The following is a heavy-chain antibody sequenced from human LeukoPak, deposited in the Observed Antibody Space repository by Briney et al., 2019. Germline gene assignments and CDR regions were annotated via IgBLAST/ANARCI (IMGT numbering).Heavy chain of an antibody. D-gene: IGHD3-3*01. J-gene: IGHJ6*03. CDR3: ARDHLITIFGVVIRDYYYYYYMDV. CDR1: GYTFTSYG. CDR2: TSAYNGNT. V-gene: IGHV1-18*01. Sequence: GASVKVSCKASGYTFTSYGISWVRQAPGQGLEWMGWTSAYNGNTNYAQKLQGRVTMTTDTSTSTAYMELRSLRSDDTAVYYCARDHLITIFGVVIRDYYYYYYMDVWGKGTTVTVSS.